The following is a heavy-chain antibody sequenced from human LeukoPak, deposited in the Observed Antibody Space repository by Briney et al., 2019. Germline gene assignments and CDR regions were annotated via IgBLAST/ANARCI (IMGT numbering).Heavy chain of an antibody. CDR1: GGSISSYY. CDR2: IYYSGST. CDR3: ARFGVVPAATFDY. D-gene: IGHD2-2*01. Sequence: SETLSLTCTVSGGSISSYYWSWIRQPPGKGLEWIGYIYYSGSTNYNPSLKSRVTISVDTSKNQFSLKLSSVAAADTAVYYCARFGVVPAATFDYWGQGTLVTVSS. J-gene: IGHJ4*02. V-gene: IGHV4-59*01.